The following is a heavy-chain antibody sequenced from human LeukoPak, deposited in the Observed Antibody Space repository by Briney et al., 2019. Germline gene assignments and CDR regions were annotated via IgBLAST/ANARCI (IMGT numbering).Heavy chain of an antibody. CDR1: GFTFGDYA. V-gene: IGHV3-9*03. CDR2: ISWNSGSI. CDR3: AKSGVGATIKAFDI. D-gene: IGHD1-26*01. J-gene: IGHJ3*02. Sequence: PGRSLRLSCAASGFTFGDYAMHWVRHAPGKGLEWVSGISWNSGSIGYADSVKGRFTISRDNAKNSLYLQMNSLRAEDMALYYCAKSGVGATIKAFDIWGQGTMVTVSS.